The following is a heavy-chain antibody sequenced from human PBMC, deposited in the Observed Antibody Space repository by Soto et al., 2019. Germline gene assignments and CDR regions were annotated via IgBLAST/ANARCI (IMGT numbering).Heavy chain of an antibody. D-gene: IGHD2-21*02. Sequence: QVQLVQSGAEVKKPGASVKVSCKASGYTFTSYGISWVRQAPGHGLEWMGWISAYNGNTNYAQKLQGRGTSTTDTATSTAYMELRSLRSDDTAVYYWARYGGGDCSPNYWYFDLWGRGTLVTFSS. J-gene: IGHJ2*01. CDR3: ARYGGGDCSPNYWYFDL. V-gene: IGHV1-18*01. CDR2: ISAYNGNT. CDR1: GYTFTSYG.